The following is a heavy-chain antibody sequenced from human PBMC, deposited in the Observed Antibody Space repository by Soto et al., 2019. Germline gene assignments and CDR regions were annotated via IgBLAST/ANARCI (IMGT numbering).Heavy chain of an antibody. D-gene: IGHD6-13*01. Sequence: SQRLSLTWGVYAGSCSGYYWSWSRQPPRNGLGWFRKLNNSSATNSNPSLKSRVTISVDTSKNQFSLKLSSVTAADTAVYYSAGGSLVSVAAAFAFYSWGQGTMVTVSS. CDR1: AGSCSGYY. J-gene: IGHJ3*02. CDR3: AGGSLVSVAAAFAFYS. V-gene: IGHV4-34*01. CDR2: LNNSSAT.